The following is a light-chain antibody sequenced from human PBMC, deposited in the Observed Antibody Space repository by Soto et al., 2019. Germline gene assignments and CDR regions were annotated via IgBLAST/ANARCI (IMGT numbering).Light chain of an antibody. J-gene: IGKJ1*01. CDR2: GAS. V-gene: IGKV3-15*01. CDR1: QSVSSN. Sequence: EIMMTQSPATVSVSPGERATLSCRASQSVSSNLAWYQQKPGQAPRLLIYGASTRATGIPARFSGSESGTEFTLTISSLQSEDSAVYYCQQYNNWPRAFGQGTKVEIK. CDR3: QQYNNWPRA.